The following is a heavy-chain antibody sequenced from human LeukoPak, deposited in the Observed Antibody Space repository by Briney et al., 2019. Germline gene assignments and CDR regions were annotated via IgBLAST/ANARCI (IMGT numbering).Heavy chain of an antibody. CDR3: ARGGGSYCLDY. CDR1: GYTFTSYG. CDR2: ISAYNGNT. Sequence: GASVKVSCTASGYTFTSYGISWVRQAPGQGLEWMASISAYNGNTNYAQKLQGRVTITTDTSTSTAYMKLRSLRADDTAVYYCARGGGSYCLDYWGQGTLVTVSS. V-gene: IGHV1-18*01. D-gene: IGHD1-26*01. J-gene: IGHJ4*02.